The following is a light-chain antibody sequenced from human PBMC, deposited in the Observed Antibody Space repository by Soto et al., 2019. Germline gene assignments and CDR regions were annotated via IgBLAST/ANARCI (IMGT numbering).Light chain of an antibody. CDR2: DNG. V-gene: IGLV1-51*01. Sequence: QSVLTQPPSVSAAPGQKVTIPCSGSSSNIGSNYVSWYQQLPGTAPKLLIYDNGKRPSGIPDRFSGSQSGTSATLGITGLQTGDEADYYCGTWDNSLSAVFGGGTKVTVL. CDR1: SSNIGSNY. CDR3: GTWDNSLSAV. J-gene: IGLJ2*01.